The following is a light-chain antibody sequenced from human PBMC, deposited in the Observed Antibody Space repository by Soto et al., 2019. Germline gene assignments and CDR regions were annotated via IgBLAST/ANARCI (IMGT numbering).Light chain of an antibody. CDR1: QSVNSN. Sequence: IVMTQSPGTLSLSPGETATLSCRASQSVNSNYLAWYQQKPGQSPRLLIYGISARATGVPARFSGSGSGTEFTLTISSLQSEDFAVYYCQQYSKWPITFGQGTRLEIK. V-gene: IGKV3-15*01. CDR3: QQYSKWPIT. CDR2: GIS. J-gene: IGKJ5*01.